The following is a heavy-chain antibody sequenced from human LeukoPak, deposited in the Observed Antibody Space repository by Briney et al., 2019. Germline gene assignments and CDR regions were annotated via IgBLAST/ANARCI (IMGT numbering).Heavy chain of an antibody. CDR3: ARSVVGATTSYYYYYYMDV. CDR1: GYTFTSYG. V-gene: IGHV1-2*02. D-gene: IGHD1-26*01. Sequence: ASVKVSCKASGYTFTSYGISWVRQAPGQGLEWMGWINPNSGGTNYAQKFQGRVTMTRDTSISTAYMELSRLRSDDTAVYYCARSVVGATTSYYYYYYMDVWGKGTTVTVSS. J-gene: IGHJ6*03. CDR2: INPNSGGT.